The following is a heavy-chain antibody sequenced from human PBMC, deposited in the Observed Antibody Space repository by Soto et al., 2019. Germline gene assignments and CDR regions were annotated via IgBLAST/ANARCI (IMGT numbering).Heavy chain of an antibody. CDR1: GGSFSGYC. Sequence: SETLSLTCAVYGGSFSGYCWSWIRQPPGKGLEWIGEINHSGSTNYNPSLKSRVTISVDTSKNQFSLKLSSVTAADTAVYYCARGQLITILRNYYYYMDVWGKGTTVTVSS. V-gene: IGHV4-34*01. CDR2: INHSGST. D-gene: IGHD3-3*01. J-gene: IGHJ6*03. CDR3: ARGQLITILRNYYYYMDV.